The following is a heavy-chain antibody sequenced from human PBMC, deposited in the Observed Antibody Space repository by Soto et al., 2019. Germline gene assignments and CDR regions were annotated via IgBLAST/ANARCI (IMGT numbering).Heavy chain of an antibody. CDR3: VKDSSRWYYFDY. D-gene: IGHD6-13*01. V-gene: IGHV3-23*01. CDR2: ITASGSFT. Sequence: EVQLLESGGALVQPGGSLRLACAASGFTFNNFAMSWVRQAPGKGLEWVSGITASGSFTYYAASVKARFTISRDNRKNTLSLQLDSLRGEDTASYYCVKDSSRWYYFDYWGPGTLVTVSS. J-gene: IGHJ4*02. CDR1: GFTFNNFA.